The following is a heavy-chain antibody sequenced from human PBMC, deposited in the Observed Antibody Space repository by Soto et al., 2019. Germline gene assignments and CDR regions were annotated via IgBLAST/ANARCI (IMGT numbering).Heavy chain of an antibody. Sequence: SETLSLTCTVSGGSISSGGYYWSWIRQHPGKGLEWIGYIYYSGSTYYNPSLKSRVTISVDTPKNQFSLKLSSVTAADTAVYYCARGRSTAMANFDYWGQGTLVTVSS. CDR3: ARGRSTAMANFDY. CDR1: GGSISSGGYY. J-gene: IGHJ4*02. CDR2: IYYSGST. D-gene: IGHD5-18*01. V-gene: IGHV4-31*03.